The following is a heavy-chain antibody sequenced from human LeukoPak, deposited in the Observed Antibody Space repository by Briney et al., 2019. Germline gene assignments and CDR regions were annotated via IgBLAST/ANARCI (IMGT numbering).Heavy chain of an antibody. CDR2: ISGSGGST. V-gene: IGHV3-23*01. Sequence: PGGSLRLSCAASGFTFSSYAMSWVRQAPGKGLEWVSAISGSGGSTYYADSVKGRFTISRDNSKNTLYLQMNSLRAEDTAVYYCAKDSPGIAVAGPSPNPLSYWGQGTLVTVSS. CDR1: GFTFSSYA. J-gene: IGHJ4*02. CDR3: AKDSPGIAVAGPSPNPLSY. D-gene: IGHD6-19*01.